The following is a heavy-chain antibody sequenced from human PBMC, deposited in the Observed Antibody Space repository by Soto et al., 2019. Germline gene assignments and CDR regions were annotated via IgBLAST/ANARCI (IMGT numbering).Heavy chain of an antibody. V-gene: IGHV2-5*02. CDR1: GFSLSTSGVG. D-gene: IGHD2-15*01. CDR3: AHVLVVVANYGMDV. Sequence: QITLKESGPTLVKPTQTLTLTCTFSGFSLSTSGVGVGWIRQPPGKALEWLALIYWDDEKRYSPSLTSRLTITKDTSKNQVVLTMTNMDPVDTATYYWAHVLVVVANYGMDVWGQGTTVTVSS. J-gene: IGHJ6*02. CDR2: IYWDDEK.